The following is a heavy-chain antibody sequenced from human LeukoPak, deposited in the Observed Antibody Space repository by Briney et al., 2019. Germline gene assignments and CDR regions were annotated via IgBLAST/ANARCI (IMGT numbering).Heavy chain of an antibody. Sequence: PGGSLRLSYAASGFTFSSYWIHWVRQAPGKGLVWVSRINSDGSSTSYADSVKGRFAISRDNAKNTLYLQMNSLRAEDTAVYYCASSWYNDFCSGREALYWGQGTLVTVSS. CDR2: INSDGSST. V-gene: IGHV3-74*01. D-gene: IGHD3-3*01. CDR3: ASSWYNDFCSGREALY. CDR1: GFTFSSYW. J-gene: IGHJ4*02.